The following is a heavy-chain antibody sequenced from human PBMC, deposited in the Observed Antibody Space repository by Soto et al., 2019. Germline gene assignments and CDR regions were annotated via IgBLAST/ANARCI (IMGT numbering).Heavy chain of an antibody. Sequence: GESPKISCKGSGYSFTSYWISWVRQMPGKGLEWMGRIDPSDSYTNYSPSFQGHVTISADKSISTAYLQWSSLKASDTAMYYCASSPRGYCSSTSCRELGNYYGMDVWGQGTTVTVSS. D-gene: IGHD2-2*01. CDR2: IDPSDSYT. CDR1: GYSFTSYW. J-gene: IGHJ6*02. CDR3: ASSPRGYCSSTSCRELGNYYGMDV. V-gene: IGHV5-10-1*01.